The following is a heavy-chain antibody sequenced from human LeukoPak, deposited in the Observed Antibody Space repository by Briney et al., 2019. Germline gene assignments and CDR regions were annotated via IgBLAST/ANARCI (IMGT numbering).Heavy chain of an antibody. V-gene: IGHV3-21*04. CDR2: ISSSSSYI. Sequence: GGSLRLSCAASGFTFSSYSMNWVRQAPGKGLEWVSSISSSSSYIYYADSVKGRFTISRDNSKNTLYLQMNSLRAEDTAVYYCAKDQTPYYWGQGTLVTVSS. D-gene: IGHD4-23*01. CDR1: GFTFSSYS. J-gene: IGHJ4*02. CDR3: AKDQTPYY.